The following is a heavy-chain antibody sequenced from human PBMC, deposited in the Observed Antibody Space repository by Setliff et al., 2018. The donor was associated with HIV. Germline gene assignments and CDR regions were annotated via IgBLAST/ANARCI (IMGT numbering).Heavy chain of an antibody. CDR1: GFTFSDYY. J-gene: IGHJ6*03. Sequence: GGSLRLSCAASGFTFSDYYMSWIRQAPGKGLKWVGRIKSKTDGGTTDYAAPVKGRFTISRDDSKNIAYLQMNSLKTEDTAVYYCTRLRGYSYGLASYYYYYMDVWGKGTTVTVSS. D-gene: IGHD5-18*01. CDR3: TRLRGYSYGLASYYYYYMDV. V-gene: IGHV3-15*01. CDR2: IKSKTDGGTT.